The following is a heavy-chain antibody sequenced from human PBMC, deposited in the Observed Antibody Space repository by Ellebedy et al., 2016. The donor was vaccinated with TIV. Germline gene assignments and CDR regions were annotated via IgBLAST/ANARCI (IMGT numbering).Heavy chain of an antibody. D-gene: IGHD4-11*01. CDR3: GRGQTTFEY. CDR1: GFTFSDYW. Sequence: GESLKISCAASGFTFSDYWMNWVRQAPGKGLEWVATIKQDGSEKNYVDSVKGRLAISRDNARSSLYLQMNSLSAEDTAVYYCGRGQTTFEYWGQGTLVTVSS. J-gene: IGHJ4*02. CDR2: IKQDGSEK. V-gene: IGHV3-7*01.